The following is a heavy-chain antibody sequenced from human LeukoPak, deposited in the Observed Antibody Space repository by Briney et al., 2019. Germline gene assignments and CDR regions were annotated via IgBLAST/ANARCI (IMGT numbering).Heavy chain of an antibody. CDR1: GGSISSYY. D-gene: IGHD1-26*01. Sequence: SETLSLTCTVSGGSISSYYWSWIRQPPGKGLEWIGYTYYSGGTNYNPSLKSRVTMSVDTSKNQFFLKLNSVTAADTAVYYCARGRPYSGGYHLDYWGQGTLVTVSA. CDR3: ARGRPYSGGYHLDY. CDR2: TYYSGGT. J-gene: IGHJ4*02. V-gene: IGHV4-59*08.